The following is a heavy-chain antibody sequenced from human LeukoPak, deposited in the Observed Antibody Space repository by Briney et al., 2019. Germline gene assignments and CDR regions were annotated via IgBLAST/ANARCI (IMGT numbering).Heavy chain of an antibody. J-gene: IGHJ4*02. CDR3: RCRWDY. CDR1: GFTFSNAW. V-gene: IGHV3-30*03. CDR2: ISYDGSNK. Sequence: GGSLRLSCAASGFTFSNAWMNWVRQAPGKGLEWVAVISYDGSNKYYADSVKGRFTISRDNSKNTLYLQMNSLRAEDTAVHYCRCRWDYWGQGTLVTVSS. D-gene: IGHD4-23*01.